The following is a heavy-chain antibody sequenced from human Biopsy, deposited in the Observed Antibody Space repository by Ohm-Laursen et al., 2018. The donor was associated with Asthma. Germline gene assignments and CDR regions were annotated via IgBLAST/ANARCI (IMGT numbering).Heavy chain of an antibody. CDR2: IYPEDSNT. CDR3: ARFIDGTFFVDY. Sequence: ESLKISCKGFGSKFTKYWIGWVRQLPGKGLDWMGIIYPEDSNTKYSPSFQGQVTFSADRSISTAFLQWSSLKASDTAIYYCARFIDGTFFVDYWGQGTLVTVSS. V-gene: IGHV5-51*01. CDR1: GSKFTKYW. J-gene: IGHJ4*02. D-gene: IGHD1-7*01.